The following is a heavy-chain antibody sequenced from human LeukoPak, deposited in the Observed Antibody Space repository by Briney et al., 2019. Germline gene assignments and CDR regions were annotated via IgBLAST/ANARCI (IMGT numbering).Heavy chain of an antibody. D-gene: IGHD2-2*01. CDR3: ARQGYCTSPSCYARGDDAFDI. J-gene: IGHJ3*02. CDR2: ISAYSGNT. Sequence: GASVKVSCKASGYTFTNYGISWVRQAPGQGLEWRAWISAYSGNTNYAQNFQGRLTMTTDTSTNTAYMGLRSLRSDDTAVYYCARQGYCTSPSCYARGDDAFDIWGQGTMVTVSS. V-gene: IGHV1-18*01. CDR1: GYTFTNYG.